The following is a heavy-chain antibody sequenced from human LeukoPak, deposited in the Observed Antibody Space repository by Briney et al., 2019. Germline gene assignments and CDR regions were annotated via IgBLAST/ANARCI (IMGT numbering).Heavy chain of an antibody. Sequence: GGSLRLSCAASRFSFSNYWMHWVRQAPGKGLEWVANIKEDGNEKYYVDSVKGRFTISRDNAKKSLYLQMNSLRAEDTAVYYCARDRSRFYYWGQGTPVTVSS. J-gene: IGHJ4*02. CDR2: IKEDGNEK. CDR3: ARDRSRFYY. D-gene: IGHD2-2*01. V-gene: IGHV3-7*01. CDR1: RFSFSNYW.